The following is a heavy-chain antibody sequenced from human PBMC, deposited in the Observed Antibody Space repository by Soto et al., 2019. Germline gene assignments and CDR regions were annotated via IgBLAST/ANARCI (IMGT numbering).Heavy chain of an antibody. CDR3: ARDRHDYGGNSDY. J-gene: IGHJ4*02. D-gene: IGHD4-17*01. V-gene: IGHV1-69*01. CDR1: GGTFSSYA. CDR2: IIPIFGTA. Sequence: QVQLVQSGAEVKKPGSSVKVSCNASGGTFSSYAISWVRQAPGQGLEWMGGIIPIFGTANYAQKFQGRVTITADESTSTAYMELSSLRSEDTVVYYCARDRHDYGGNSDYWGQGTLVTVSS.